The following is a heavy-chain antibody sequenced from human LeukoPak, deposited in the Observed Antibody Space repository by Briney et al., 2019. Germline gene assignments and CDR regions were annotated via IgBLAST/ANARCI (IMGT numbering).Heavy chain of an antibody. V-gene: IGHV1-18*01. CDR1: GYTFTSYG. CDR2: ISAYNGNT. Sequence: ASVKVSCKASGYTFTSYGISWVRQAPGQGLEWMGWISAYNGNTNYAQKPQGRVTMTTDTSTSTAYMELRSLRSDDTAVYYCARDRWPGRWYSSSSGFDYWGQGTLVTVSS. CDR3: ARDRWPGRWYSSSSGFDY. D-gene: IGHD6-6*01. J-gene: IGHJ4*02.